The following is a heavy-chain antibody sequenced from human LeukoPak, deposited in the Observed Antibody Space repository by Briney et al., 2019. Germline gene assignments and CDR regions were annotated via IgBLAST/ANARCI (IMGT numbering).Heavy chain of an antibody. CDR2: ISYDGSNK. J-gene: IGHJ4*02. V-gene: IGHV3-30-3*01. CDR1: GFTFSNYA. Sequence: GGSLRLSCAASGFTFSNYAMSWVRQAPGKGLEWVAVISYDGSNKYYADSVKGRFTISRDNSKNTLYLQMNSLRAEDTAVYYCASWAGNTQSDSWSGPFDYWGQGTLVTVSS. CDR3: ASWAGNTQSDSWSGPFDY. D-gene: IGHD3-3*01.